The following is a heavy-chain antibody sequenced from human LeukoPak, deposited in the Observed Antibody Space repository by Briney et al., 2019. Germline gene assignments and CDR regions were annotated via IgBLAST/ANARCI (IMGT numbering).Heavy chain of an antibody. D-gene: IGHD6-19*01. CDR3: ARDRLAVAGNYYYYGLDV. CDR2: IYYSGST. V-gene: IGHV4-59*01. J-gene: IGHJ6*02. CDR1: GGSISSYY. Sequence: SETLSLTRTVSGGSISSYYWSWIREPPGKGLEWIGYIYYSGSTNYNPSLKSRVTISVDTSKSQFSLKLSSVTAADTAVYYCARDRLAVAGNYYYYGLDVWGQGTTVTVSS.